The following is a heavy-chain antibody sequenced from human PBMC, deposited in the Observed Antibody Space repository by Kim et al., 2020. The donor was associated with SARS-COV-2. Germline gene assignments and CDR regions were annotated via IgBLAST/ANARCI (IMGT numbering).Heavy chain of an antibody. Sequence: SETLSLTCAVYGGSFSGYYWSWIRQPPGKGLEWIGEINHSGSTNYNPSLKSRVTISVDTSKNQFSLKLSSVTAADTAVYYCARGVYGVVAAEFFDYWGQG. D-gene: IGHD2-15*01. J-gene: IGHJ4*02. V-gene: IGHV4-34*01. CDR1: GGSFSGYY. CDR2: INHSGST. CDR3: ARGVYGVVAAEFFDY.